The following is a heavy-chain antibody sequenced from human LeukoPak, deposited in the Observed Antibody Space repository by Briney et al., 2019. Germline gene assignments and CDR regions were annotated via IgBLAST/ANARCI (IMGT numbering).Heavy chain of an antibody. D-gene: IGHD3-10*01. CDR3: ARDGGFGELTNLDY. CDR1: GFTFSSYS. CDR2: ISSSSSYI. V-gene: IGHV3-21*01. Sequence: WGSLRLSCAASGFTFSSYSMNWVRQAPGKGLEWVSSISSSSSYIYYADSVKGRFTISRDNAKNSLYLQMNSLRAEDTAVYYCARDGGFGELTNLDYWGQGTLVTVSS. J-gene: IGHJ4*02.